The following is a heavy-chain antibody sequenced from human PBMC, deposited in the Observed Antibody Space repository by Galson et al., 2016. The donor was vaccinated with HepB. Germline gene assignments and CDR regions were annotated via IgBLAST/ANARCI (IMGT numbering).Heavy chain of an antibody. D-gene: IGHD6-19*01. J-gene: IGHJ4*02. CDR2: ISWNSGSV. CDR3: GKGAGYGSGWVDY. V-gene: IGHV3-9*01. CDR1: GFTFDDYA. Sequence: SLRLSCAASGFTFDDYAMHWVRQAPGKGLEWVSGISWNSGSVGYADSVTGRFIISRDNAKNSMYLQMNRLRADDTALYYCGKGAGYGSGWVDYWGQGTLVTVSS.